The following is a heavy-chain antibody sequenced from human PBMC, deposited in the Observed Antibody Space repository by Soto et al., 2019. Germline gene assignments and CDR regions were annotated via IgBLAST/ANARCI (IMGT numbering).Heavy chain of an antibody. CDR3: AKGVGRAVDPYNWFDP. Sequence: QVQLVQSGAEVKKPGASVKVSCKASGYTFTSYAMHWVRQAPGQRLEWMGWINAGNGNTKYSQKFQGRVTITRDTSASTAYVELSSLRSEDTAVYYCAKGVGRAVDPYNWFDPWGQGTLVTVSS. D-gene: IGHD6-19*01. CDR2: INAGNGNT. V-gene: IGHV1-3*01. J-gene: IGHJ5*02. CDR1: GYTFTSYA.